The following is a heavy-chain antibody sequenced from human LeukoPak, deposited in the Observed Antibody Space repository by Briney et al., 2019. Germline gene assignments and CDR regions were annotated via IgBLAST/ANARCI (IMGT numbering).Heavy chain of an antibody. CDR1: GFTFSLYG. J-gene: IGHJ6*03. V-gene: IGHV3-30*02. Sequence: GGSLRLSCAASGFTFSLYGMHWVRQAPGKGLEWVAFIRYDGSNEYYADSVKGRFTISRDKSKNTLSLQMNGLRVEDTAVYYCAKVMPPGRIRFYSYYMDVWGKGTTVTVS. CDR2: IRYDGSNE. D-gene: IGHD2-15*01. CDR3: AKVMPPGRIRFYSYYMDV.